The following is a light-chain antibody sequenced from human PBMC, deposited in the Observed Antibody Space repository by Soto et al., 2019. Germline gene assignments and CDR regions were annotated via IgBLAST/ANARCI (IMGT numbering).Light chain of an antibody. CDR1: SSDVGSYNL. Sequence: SALTQPASVSGSPEQSITISCTGTSSDVGSYNLVSWYQQRPGKAPKLMIYEVSKRPSGVSNRFSGSKSGNTASLTISGLQAEDEADYYCCSYAGSSSLFGTGTKVTV. J-gene: IGLJ1*01. V-gene: IGLV2-23*02. CDR2: EVS. CDR3: CSYAGSSSL.